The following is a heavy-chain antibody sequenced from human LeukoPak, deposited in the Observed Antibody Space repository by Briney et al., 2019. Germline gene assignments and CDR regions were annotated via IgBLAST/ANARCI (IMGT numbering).Heavy chain of an antibody. D-gene: IGHD1-26*01. J-gene: IGHJ6*02. CDR3: AKDVRVGGGGMDV. V-gene: IGHV3-23*01. CDR1: GFTFSTYA. CDR2: ISDSGGNT. Sequence: GGSLRLSCAASGFTFSTYAMTWVRQAPGKGLEWVSLISDSGGNTYYADSVKGRFTISRDNSKNTLSLQMNSLRAEDTAVYYCAKDVRVGGGGMDVWGQGTPVTVSS.